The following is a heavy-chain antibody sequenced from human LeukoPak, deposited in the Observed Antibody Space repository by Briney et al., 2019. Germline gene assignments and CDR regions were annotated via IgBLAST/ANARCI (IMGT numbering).Heavy chain of an antibody. D-gene: IGHD3-10*01. CDR2: IYYSGST. Sequence: PSETLSLTCTVSGGSISSSSYYWGWIRQPPGKGLEWIGSIYYSGSTYYNPSLKSRVTISVDTSKNQFSLKLSSVTAADTAVYYCARDPQNRKYYGSGSYYPIDYWGQGTLVTVSS. V-gene: IGHV4-39*07. CDR3: ARDPQNRKYYGSGSYYPIDY. CDR1: GGSISSSSYY. J-gene: IGHJ4*02.